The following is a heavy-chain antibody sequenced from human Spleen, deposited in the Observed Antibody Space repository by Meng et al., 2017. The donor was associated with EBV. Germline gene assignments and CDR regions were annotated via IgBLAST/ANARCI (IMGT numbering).Heavy chain of an antibody. D-gene: IGHD2-15*01. Sequence: GQLRGAGPGLGRPSGTLSLTCAVSRGFITSGDWWSWVRQSPGKGLEWIGEIHHSGGTSYNPSLKSRVTISLDMSKDQFSLRLSSVTAADTAVYYCARAGYHRPASEYWGQGTLVTVSS. CDR2: IHHSGGT. CDR1: RGFITSGDW. CDR3: ARAGYHRPASEY. V-gene: IGHV4-4*02. J-gene: IGHJ4*02.